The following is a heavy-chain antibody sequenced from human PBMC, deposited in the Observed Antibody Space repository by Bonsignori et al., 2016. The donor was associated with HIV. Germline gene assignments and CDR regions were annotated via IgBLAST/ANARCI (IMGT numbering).Heavy chain of an antibody. V-gene: IGHV4-39*07. CDR3: ARESGGDDL. Sequence: QAPGKGLEWIGNINYSGTTYDNPSLKSRVTISVDTSKNQFSLRLSSVTAADTAVYYCARESGGDDLWSQGTLVTVSS. CDR2: INYSGTT. D-gene: IGHD2-21*02. J-gene: IGHJ4*02.